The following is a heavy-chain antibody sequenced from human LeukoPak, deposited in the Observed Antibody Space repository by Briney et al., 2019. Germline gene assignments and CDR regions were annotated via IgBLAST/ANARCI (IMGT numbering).Heavy chain of an antibody. J-gene: IGHJ5*02. Sequence: GRSRRLAWAASGFTFSSIWMSWVRQAPGKGLEWVANIKKEGSEKIYGDSVKGRFTITRDNAKTTMYLQMNSLSAKDTAVYYCARGPDWFGDSESWFDPWGQGTLVTVSS. CDR1: GFTFSSIW. CDR2: IKKEGSEK. CDR3: ARGPDWFGDSESWFDP. D-gene: IGHD3-10*01. V-gene: IGHV3-7*03.